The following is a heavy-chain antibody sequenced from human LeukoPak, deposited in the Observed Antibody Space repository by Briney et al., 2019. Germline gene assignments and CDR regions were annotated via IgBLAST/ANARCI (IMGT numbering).Heavy chain of an antibody. V-gene: IGHV3-30*04. CDR2: ISYDGSNE. CDR3: AKLSTTWFDP. J-gene: IGHJ5*02. CDR1: GFTFSSYV. D-gene: IGHD3-3*02. Sequence: PGGSLRLSCAASGFTFSSYVMHWVRQAPGKGLEWVAIISYDGSNEYYADSVKGRFTISRDNSKNTLYLQMNRLRAEDTAVYYCAKLSTTWFDPWGQGTLVTVSS.